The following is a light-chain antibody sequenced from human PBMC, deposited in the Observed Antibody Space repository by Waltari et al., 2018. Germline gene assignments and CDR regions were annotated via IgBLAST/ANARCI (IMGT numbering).Light chain of an antibody. V-gene: IGKV1-39*01. CDR3: QQSYSQTRT. J-gene: IGKJ1*01. CDR1: QSISSY. CDR2: AAS. Sequence: DIQMTQSPFSLSASVGDRVPITCRASQSISSYLNWYQQKLGKAPQLLIYAASILQSGIPSRFSGSGSGRDFTLSISSLQPEDFATYCCQQSYSQTRTFGQGTKVEIK.